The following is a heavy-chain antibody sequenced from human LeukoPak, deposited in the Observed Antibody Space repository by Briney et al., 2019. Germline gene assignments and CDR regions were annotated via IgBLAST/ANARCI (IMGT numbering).Heavy chain of an antibody. Sequence: GASVKVSCKASGGTFSSYAISWVRQAPGQGLEWMGGIIPIFGTANYAQKFQGRVTITADESTSTAYMELSSLRSEDTAVYYCARSPTGFGSHFDYWGQGTLVTVSS. J-gene: IGHJ4*02. D-gene: IGHD1-26*01. CDR3: ARSPTGFGSHFDY. V-gene: IGHV1-69*13. CDR1: GGTFSSYA. CDR2: IIPIFGTA.